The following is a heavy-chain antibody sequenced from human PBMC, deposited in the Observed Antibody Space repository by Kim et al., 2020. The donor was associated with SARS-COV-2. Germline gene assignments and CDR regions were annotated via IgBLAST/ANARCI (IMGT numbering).Heavy chain of an antibody. J-gene: IGHJ6*01. D-gene: IGHD6-13*01. Sequence: GGSLRLSCAASGFTFSSYEMNWVRQAPGKGLEWVSYISSSGSTIYYADSVKGRFTISRDNAKNSLYLQMNSLRAEDTAVYYCARDGGYSRSWGIYYYYGMDVRGEGTTVTLS. V-gene: IGHV3-48*03. CDR1: GFTFSSYE. CDR3: ARDGGYSRSWGIYYYYGMDV. CDR2: ISSSGSTI.